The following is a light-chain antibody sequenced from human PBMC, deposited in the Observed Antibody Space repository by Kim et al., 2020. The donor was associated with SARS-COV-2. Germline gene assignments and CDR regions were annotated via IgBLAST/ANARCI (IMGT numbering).Light chain of an antibody. Sequence: SVSPAQTASITCSGDKLGDKYACWYQQKPGQSPVVVIYQDSKRPSGIPERFSGSNSGNTATLTISGTQAMDEADYYCQAWDSSTVVFGGGTQLTVL. V-gene: IGLV3-1*01. CDR3: QAWDSSTVV. J-gene: IGLJ2*01. CDR2: QDS. CDR1: KLGDKY.